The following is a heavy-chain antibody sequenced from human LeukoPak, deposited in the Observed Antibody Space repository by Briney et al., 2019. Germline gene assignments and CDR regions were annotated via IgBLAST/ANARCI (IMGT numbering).Heavy chain of an antibody. J-gene: IGHJ4*02. Sequence: SVKVSCKASGGTFSSYAISWVRQAPGQGLEWMGRIIPIFGTANCAQKFQGRVTITTDESTSTAYMELSSLRSEDTAVYYCARDRGNWNDYYFDYWGQGTLVTVSS. D-gene: IGHD1-1*01. CDR3: ARDRGNWNDYYFDY. CDR1: GGTFSSYA. CDR2: IIPIFGTA. V-gene: IGHV1-69*05.